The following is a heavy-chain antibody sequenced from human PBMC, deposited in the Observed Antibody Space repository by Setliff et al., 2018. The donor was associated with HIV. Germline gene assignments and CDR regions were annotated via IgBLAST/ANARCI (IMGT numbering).Heavy chain of an antibody. CDR3: ASIDCGGDCYSYNYYAMDV. V-gene: IGHV1-3*01. CDR2: INAGNGNT. Sequence: ASVKVSCKASGYTFSYAMHWVRQAPGQRLEWMGWINAGNGNTKYSQKFQGRVTITRDTSASKAYMELSSLRSEDTAVYYCASIDCGGDCYSYNYYAMDVWGQGTTVTVSS. CDR1: GYTFSYA. D-gene: IGHD2-21*02. J-gene: IGHJ6*02.